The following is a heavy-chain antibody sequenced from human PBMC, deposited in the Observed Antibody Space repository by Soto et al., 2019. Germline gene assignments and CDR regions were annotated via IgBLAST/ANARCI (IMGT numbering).Heavy chain of an antibody. CDR2: VYSSGAT. J-gene: IGHJ6*02. CDR3: TKGPNWNYYYYGVDV. CDR1: GDSVSNYY. Sequence: SDSLYLTCTVSGDSVSNYYWSWIRQPAGRGLEWIGRVYSSGATNYNPSLNGRVTMSVDTSRNQFSLRLSSVTAADTAIYYCTKGPNWNYYYYGVDVWGQGTAVTVSS. D-gene: IGHD1-20*01. V-gene: IGHV4-4*07.